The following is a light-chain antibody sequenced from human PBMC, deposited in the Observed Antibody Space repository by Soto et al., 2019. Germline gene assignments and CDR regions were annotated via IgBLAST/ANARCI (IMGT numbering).Light chain of an antibody. CDR3: CSSAPGRNIV. V-gene: IGLV2-23*01. J-gene: IGLJ1*01. CDR2: EGS. CDR1: SSAVGTFRL. Sequence: QSVLTQPASVSGSPGQSITISCTGSSSAVGTFRLVSWYQHHPGKVPKLIIYEGSKRPSGVSNRFSGSEPGNTASLTISGLQAEDEAEYYCCSSAPGRNIVLGTGTKVT.